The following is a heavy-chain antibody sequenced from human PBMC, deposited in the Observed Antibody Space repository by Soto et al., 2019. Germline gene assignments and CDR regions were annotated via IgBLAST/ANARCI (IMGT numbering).Heavy chain of an antibody. Sequence: EVQLLESGGGLVQPGGSLRLSCAASGFTLTTHAMSWVRQAPGKGLEWVSAIRGDGYIFYADSVKGRFTISRDNSQNTVYLQMNSLRAEDAAIYYCAKDNSTSLRYYDFWGQGTLVTVSS. V-gene: IGHV3-23*01. CDR3: AKDNSTSLRYYDF. CDR1: GFTLTTHA. CDR2: IRGDGYI. J-gene: IGHJ4*02. D-gene: IGHD1-1*01.